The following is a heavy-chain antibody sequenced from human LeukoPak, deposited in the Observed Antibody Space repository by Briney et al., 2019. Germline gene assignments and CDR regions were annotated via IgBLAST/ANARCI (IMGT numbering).Heavy chain of an antibody. Sequence: ASVPLSCKASGYTFTSYGISWVRQAPGQGLEWMGWISAYNDNTNYAQNLQGRVTMTTDTSTSTAYMELRSLRSDDTAVYYCARGGYCSGGSCRIFDYWGQGTLVTVSS. CDR3: ARGGYCSGGSCRIFDY. J-gene: IGHJ4*02. CDR2: ISAYNDNT. V-gene: IGHV1-18*01. CDR1: GYTFTSYG. D-gene: IGHD2-15*01.